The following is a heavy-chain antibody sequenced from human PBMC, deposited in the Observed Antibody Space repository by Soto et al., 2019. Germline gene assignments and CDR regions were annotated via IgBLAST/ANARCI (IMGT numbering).Heavy chain of an antibody. Sequence: SVKVSCKASGGTFSSYAISWVRQAPGQGLEWMGGIIPIFGTANYAQKFQGRVTITADKSTSTAYMELSSLRSEDTAVYYCARSGYCGGDCYDFDYWGQGTLVTVSS. CDR3: ARSGYCGGDCYDFDY. J-gene: IGHJ4*02. CDR2: IIPIFGTA. D-gene: IGHD2-21*02. V-gene: IGHV1-69*06. CDR1: GGTFSSYA.